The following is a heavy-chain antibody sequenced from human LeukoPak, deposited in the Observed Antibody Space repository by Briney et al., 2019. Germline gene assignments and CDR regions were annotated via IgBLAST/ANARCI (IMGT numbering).Heavy chain of an antibody. J-gene: IGHJ5*02. Sequence: PSQTLSLTCTVSGGSISSGDYYWSWIRQPPGKGLEWIGYIYYSGSTYYNPSLKSRVTISVDTSKNQFSLKLSSVTAADTAVYYCARDLHYSNYPGGFDPWGQGTLVTVSS. CDR3: ARDLHYSNYPGGFDP. CDR2: IYYSGST. D-gene: IGHD4-11*01. CDR1: GGSISSGDYY. V-gene: IGHV4-30-4*08.